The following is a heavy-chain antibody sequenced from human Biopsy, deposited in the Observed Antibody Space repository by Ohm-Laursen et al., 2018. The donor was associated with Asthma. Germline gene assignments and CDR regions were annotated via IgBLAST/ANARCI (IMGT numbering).Heavy chain of an antibody. Sequence: SLRLSCAASGFTFSSYSMNWVRQAPGKGLEWVSYISSSSSTIYYADSLKGRFTISRDNAKNSLYLQMNSLGDEDTAVYYCARFKRGYSYGYAGVFDYWGQGTLVTVPS. D-gene: IGHD5-18*01. CDR1: GFTFSSYS. CDR3: ARFKRGYSYGYAGVFDY. CDR2: ISSSSSTI. V-gene: IGHV3-48*02. J-gene: IGHJ4*02.